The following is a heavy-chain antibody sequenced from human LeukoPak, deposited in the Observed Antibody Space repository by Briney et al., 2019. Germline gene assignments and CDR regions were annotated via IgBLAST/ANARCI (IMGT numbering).Heavy chain of an antibody. Sequence: PGGSLRLSCAASGSTFSSYAMHWVRQAPGKGLEWVALMPYTGTNKYYADSVKGRFTISRDNSKNTLYLQMNSLRAEDTAVYFCARDLDEKSEYYIAAPSDWGQGTLVTVSS. D-gene: IGHD6-13*01. CDR2: MPYTGTNK. J-gene: IGHJ4*02. CDR1: GSTFSSYA. V-gene: IGHV3-30-3*01. CDR3: ARDLDEKSEYYIAAPSD.